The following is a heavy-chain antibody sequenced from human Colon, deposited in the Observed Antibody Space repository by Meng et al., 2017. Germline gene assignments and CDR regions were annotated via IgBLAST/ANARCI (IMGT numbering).Heavy chain of an antibody. J-gene: IGHJ4*02. D-gene: IGHD5-24*01. CDR1: GFTFDRYA. CDR3: VRARDGYTNLYD. CDR2: ISYDGKAK. V-gene: IGHV3-30*04. Sequence: GESLKISCAASGFTFDRYAMFWVRQAPGKGLEWVAVISYDGKAKYYSDSVKGRFTVSRDNSKNTLSLQMNSLRPEDTAVFYCVRARDGYTNLYDWGQGSLVTVSS.